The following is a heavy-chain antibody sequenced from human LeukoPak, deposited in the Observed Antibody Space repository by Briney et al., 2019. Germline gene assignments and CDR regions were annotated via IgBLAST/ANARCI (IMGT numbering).Heavy chain of an antibody. CDR3: AGAYYYDSSPHYYYYYGMDV. Sequence: ASVKVSCKASGYTFTGYYMHWVRQAPGQGLEWMGWINPNSGGTNYAQKFQGRVTMTRDTSISTAYMELSRLRSDDTAVYYCAGAYYYDSSPHYYYYYGMDVWGQGTTVTVSS. CDR1: GYTFTGYY. J-gene: IGHJ6*02. D-gene: IGHD3-22*01. V-gene: IGHV1-2*02. CDR2: INPNSGGT.